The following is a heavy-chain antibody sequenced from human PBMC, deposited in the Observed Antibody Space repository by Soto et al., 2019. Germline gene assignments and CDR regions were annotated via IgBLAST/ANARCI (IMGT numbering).Heavy chain of an antibody. Sequence: KPSETLSLTCTVSGGSISSYYWSWVRQPPGKGLEWIGYIYYSGSTNYNPSLKSRVTISVDTSKNQFSLKLSSVTVADTAVYYCARTRSGPLAADWLDPWGQGTLVTVSS. CDR1: GGSISSYY. J-gene: IGHJ5*02. D-gene: IGHD6-13*01. CDR2: IYYSGST. V-gene: IGHV4-59*01. CDR3: ARTRSGPLAADWLDP.